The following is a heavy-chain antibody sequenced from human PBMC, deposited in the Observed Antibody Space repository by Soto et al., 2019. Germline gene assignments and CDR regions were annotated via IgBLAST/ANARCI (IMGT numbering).Heavy chain of an antibody. D-gene: IGHD2-2*01. CDR3: SRDRIVLVPGQTAILSYGMDV. CDR2: IYSGGST. Sequence: HPGGSLRLSCAASGFTVSSNYMSWVRQAPGKGLEWVSVIYSGGSTYYADSVKGRFTISRDNSKNTLYLQMNSLRAEDTAVYYCSRDRIVLVPGQTAILSYGMDVWGQGTTVTVSS. V-gene: IGHV3-53*01. J-gene: IGHJ6*02. CDR1: GFTVSSNY.